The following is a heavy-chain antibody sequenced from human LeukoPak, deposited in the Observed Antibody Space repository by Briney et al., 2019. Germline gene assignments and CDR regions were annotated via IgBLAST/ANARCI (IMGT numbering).Heavy chain of an antibody. CDR1: GFTFDDYG. CDR3: ARDRAAAGPEGYRDF. V-gene: IGHV3-20*04. D-gene: IGHD6-13*01. CDR2: INWNGGST. Sequence: GGSLRLSCAASGFTFDDYGMSWVRQAPGKGLEWVSGINWNGGSTGYADSVKGRFTISRDKAKNSLYLHMNSLRAEDTALYYCARDRAAAGPEGYRDFWGQGTLVTVSS. J-gene: IGHJ4*02.